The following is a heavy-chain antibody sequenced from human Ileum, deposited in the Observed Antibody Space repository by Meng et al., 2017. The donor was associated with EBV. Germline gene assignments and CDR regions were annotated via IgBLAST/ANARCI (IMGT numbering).Heavy chain of an antibody. J-gene: IGHJ4*02. CDR1: GGSFSSRKYY. CDR2: IYYSGTT. Sequence: QLQRQEPGPGPLKPSDTLPLPCSGSGGSFSSRKYYWGWIRQPPGKALEWIASIYYSGTTYYNPSLQSRVSISVDKSKNQVSLNMTSMTAADTAVYYCASRELAPFDYWGQGTLVTVSS. V-gene: IGHV4-39*07. CDR3: ASRELAPFDY. D-gene: IGHD1-26*01.